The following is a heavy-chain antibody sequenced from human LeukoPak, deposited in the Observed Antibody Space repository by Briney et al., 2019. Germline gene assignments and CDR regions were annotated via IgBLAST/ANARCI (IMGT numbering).Heavy chain of an antibody. CDR1: GGSISSYY. CDR2: IYTSGST. Sequence: SETLSLTCTVSGGSISSYYWSWIRQPAGKGLEWIGRIYTSGSTDYNPSLTSRVTMSVDTSKNQFSLKLSSVAAADTAVYYCARNTGGYSYGYNYYMDVWGKGTTVTVSS. V-gene: IGHV4-4*07. D-gene: IGHD5-18*01. CDR3: ARNTGGYSYGYNYYMDV. J-gene: IGHJ6*03.